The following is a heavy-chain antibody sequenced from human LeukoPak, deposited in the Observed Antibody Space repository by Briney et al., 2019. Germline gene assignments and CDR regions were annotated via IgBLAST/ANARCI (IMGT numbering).Heavy chain of an antibody. CDR2: INSDGSST. Sequence: PGGSLRLSCAASGFTFSSYWMHWVRHAPGKGLVWVSRINSDGSSTSYADSVKGRFTISRDNAKNTLYLQMNSLRAEDTAVYYCARDPFYCSGGSCYSNYYYGMDVWGKGTTVTVSS. CDR3: ARDPFYCSGGSCYSNYYYGMDV. D-gene: IGHD2-15*01. V-gene: IGHV3-74*01. J-gene: IGHJ6*04. CDR1: GFTFSSYW.